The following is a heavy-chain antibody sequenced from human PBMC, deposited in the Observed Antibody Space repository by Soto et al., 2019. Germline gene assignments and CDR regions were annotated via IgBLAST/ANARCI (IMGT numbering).Heavy chain of an antibody. Sequence: PSETLSLTCAVYGGSFSGYYWSWIRQPPGKGLEWIGEINHSGSTNYNPSLKSRVTISVDTSKNQFSLKLSSVTAADTAVYYCARGHTATAMIPIKRYCSSKSCYTNFYYYGMDVWGQRTTVTVSS. D-gene: IGHD2-2*02. CDR2: INHSGST. J-gene: IGHJ6*02. CDR1: GGSFSGYY. CDR3: ARGHTATAMIPIKRYCSSKSCYTNFYYYGMDV. V-gene: IGHV4-34*01.